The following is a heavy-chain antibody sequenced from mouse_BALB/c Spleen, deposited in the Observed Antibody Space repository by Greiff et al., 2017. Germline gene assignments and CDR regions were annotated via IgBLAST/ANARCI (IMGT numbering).Heavy chain of an antibody. CDR2: IRLKSNNYAT. Sequence: DVKLVESGGGLVQPGGSMKLSCVASGFTFSNYWMNWVRQSPEKGLEWVAEIRLKSNNYATHYAESVKGRFTISRDDSKSSVYLQMNNLRAEDTGIYYCTRFDYDRFAYWGQGTLVTVSA. D-gene: IGHD2-4*01. CDR1: GFTFSNYW. V-gene: IGHV6-6*02. CDR3: TRFDYDRFAY. J-gene: IGHJ3*01.